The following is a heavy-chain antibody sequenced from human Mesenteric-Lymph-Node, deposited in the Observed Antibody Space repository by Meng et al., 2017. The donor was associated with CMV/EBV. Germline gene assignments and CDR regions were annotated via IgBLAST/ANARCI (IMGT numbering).Heavy chain of an antibody. Sequence: CGVSGESFSGYNWTWVRQPPGKGLEWIGEINHRGNTNCNPSLKSRVTISIDTSVNEFSLRLTSVAAADSAMYYCARGYMGRSVAGLDYWGHGILVTVSS. J-gene: IGHJ4*03. V-gene: IGHV4-34*01. CDR2: INHRGNT. D-gene: IGHD6-19*01. CDR1: GESFSGYN. CDR3: ARGYMGRSVAGLDY.